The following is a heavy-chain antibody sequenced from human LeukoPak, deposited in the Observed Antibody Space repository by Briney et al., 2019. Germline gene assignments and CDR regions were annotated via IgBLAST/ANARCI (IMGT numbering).Heavy chain of an antibody. D-gene: IGHD3-3*02. J-gene: IGHJ5*02. CDR2: IKEDGSEK. Sequence: GESLRLSCAASGFTFTNHWMSWVRQAPGKGLEWVANIKEDGSEKYYVDSVKGRFTVSRDNVKNSLFLQMNSLRVDDTAVYYCAKSGSSVFWSWGQGTLVTVSS. CDR1: GFTFTNHW. CDR3: AKSGSSVFWS. V-gene: IGHV3-7*03.